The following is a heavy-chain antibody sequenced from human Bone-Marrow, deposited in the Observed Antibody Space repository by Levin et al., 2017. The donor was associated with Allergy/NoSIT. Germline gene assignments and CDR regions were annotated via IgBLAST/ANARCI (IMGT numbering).Heavy chain of an antibody. Sequence: EASVKVSCKTSGYTFSTRDISWVRQAPGQGLEWVAYISTYNGDTHYSERLQGRVSVTTDTSTTTVHMELRSLTSDDTAVYFCARGPLGDSFDVWGQGTLVTVSS. J-gene: IGHJ3*01. D-gene: IGHD3-16*01. CDR2: ISTYNGDT. CDR1: GYTFSTRD. V-gene: IGHV1-18*01. CDR3: ARGPLGDSFDV.